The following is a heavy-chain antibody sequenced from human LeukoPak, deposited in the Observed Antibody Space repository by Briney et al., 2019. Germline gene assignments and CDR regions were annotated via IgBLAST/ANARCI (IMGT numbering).Heavy chain of an antibody. CDR3: ARGYAAIPD. J-gene: IGHJ4*02. CDR2: IQDDGVEK. Sequence: GGSLRLSCAASGFTFRSYWMSWVRQAPGKGLEWVANIQDDGVEKNYVESVKGRFIISRDNAKDSLFLQMSSLRDEDTALYYCARGYAAIPDWGQGTLVTVSS. V-gene: IGHV3-7*01. D-gene: IGHD2-15*01. CDR1: GFTFRSYW.